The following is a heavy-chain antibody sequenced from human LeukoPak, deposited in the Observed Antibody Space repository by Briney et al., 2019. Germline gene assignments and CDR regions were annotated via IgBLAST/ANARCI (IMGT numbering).Heavy chain of an antibody. CDR2: ISGSGGST. D-gene: IGHD4-17*01. J-gene: IGHJ3*01. CDR1: GFTFSSYA. CDR3: ARGHTDKDYGAFDV. Sequence: GGSLRLSCAASGFTFSSYAMSWVRQAPGKGLEWVSAISGSGGSTYYADSVKGRFTISRDNAKNSLSLQMNSLRAEDTAVFYCARGHTDKDYGAFDVWGQGTMITVSS. V-gene: IGHV3-23*01.